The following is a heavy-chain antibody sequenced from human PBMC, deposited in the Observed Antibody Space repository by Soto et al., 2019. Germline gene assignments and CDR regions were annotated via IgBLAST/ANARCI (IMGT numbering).Heavy chain of an antibody. V-gene: IGHV3-15*07. D-gene: IGHD4-17*01. CDR3: TAYSDYTGGYYCYYYGMDV. CDR1: GFTFSNAW. CDR2: IKSKTDGGTT. J-gene: IGHJ6*02. Sequence: EVQLVESVGGLVKPGGSLRLSCAASGFTFSNAWLNWVRQAPGKGLEWVGRIKSKTDGGTTDYAAPVIGRFTISRDDSKNKLYLQMNSLNAEDTGVYYCTAYSDYTGGYYCYYYGMDVWGQGTTVT.